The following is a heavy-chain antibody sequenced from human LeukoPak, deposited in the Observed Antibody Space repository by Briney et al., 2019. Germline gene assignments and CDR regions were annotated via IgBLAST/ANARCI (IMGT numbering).Heavy chain of an antibody. J-gene: IGHJ4*02. D-gene: IGHD1-26*01. CDR3: ARGRLSGSYLKY. CDR1: GGSFSGYY. CDR2: INHSGST. V-gene: IGHV4-34*01. Sequence: PSETLSLTCAVYGGSFSGYYWSWIRQPPGKGLEWIGEINHSGSTNYNPSLKSRVTISVDTSKNQFSLKLSAATAADTAVYYCARGRLSGSYLKYCGQGTLVTVSS.